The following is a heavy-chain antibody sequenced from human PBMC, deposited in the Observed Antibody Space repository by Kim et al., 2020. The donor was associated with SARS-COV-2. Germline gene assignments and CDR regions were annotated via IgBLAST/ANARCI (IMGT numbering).Heavy chain of an antibody. CDR3: ARDMDCSSTSCMANWFDP. CDR1: GFTFSSYW. J-gene: IGHJ5*02. CDR2: INSDGSST. D-gene: IGHD2-2*01. Sequence: GGSLRLSCAASGFTFSSYWMHWVRQAPGKGLVWVSRINSDGSSTSYADSVKGRFTISRDNAKNTLYLQMNSLRAEDTAVYYCARDMDCSSTSCMANWFDPWGQGTLVTVSS. V-gene: IGHV3-74*01.